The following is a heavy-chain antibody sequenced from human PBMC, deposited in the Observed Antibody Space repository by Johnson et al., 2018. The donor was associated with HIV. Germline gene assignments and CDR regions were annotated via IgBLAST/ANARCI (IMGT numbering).Heavy chain of an antibody. Sequence: QVQLVESGGGVVQPGRSLRLSCAASGFTFSSYAMHWVRQAPGKGLEWVAVISYDGSNKYYADSVKGRFTISRDNSKNTLYLQMNSLRAEDTAVYYCARAGRPYDFRSGYYSGDAFDIWGQGTMVTVSS. V-gene: IGHV3-30*14. D-gene: IGHD3-3*01. CDR1: GFTFSSYA. CDR2: ISYDGSNK. J-gene: IGHJ3*02. CDR3: ARAGRPYDFRSGYYSGDAFDI.